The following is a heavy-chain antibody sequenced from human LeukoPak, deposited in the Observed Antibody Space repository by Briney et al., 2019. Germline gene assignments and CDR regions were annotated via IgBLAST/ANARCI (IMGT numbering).Heavy chain of an antibody. V-gene: IGHV4-34*01. CDR3: ARNHLSLAVAGARRGPYFDY. J-gene: IGHJ4*02. D-gene: IGHD6-19*01. Sequence: PSETLSLTCAVYGGSFSGYYWSWIRQPPGKGLEWIGEINHSGSTNYNPSLKSRVTISVDTSKNQFSLKLSSVTAADTAVYYCARNHLSLAVAGARRGPYFDYWGQGTLVTVSS. CDR2: INHSGST. CDR1: GGSFSGYY.